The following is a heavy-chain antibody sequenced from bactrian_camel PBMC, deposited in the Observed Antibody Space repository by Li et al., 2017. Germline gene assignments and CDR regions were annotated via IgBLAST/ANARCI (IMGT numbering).Heavy chain of an antibody. CDR1: EHTYSRYH. J-gene: IGHJ4*01. D-gene: IGHD2*01. V-gene: IGHV3S55*01. Sequence: HVQLVESGGGSVQAGGSLRLSCTAREHTYSRYHMGWFRQSAGKEREPVATIDSDYSTTYANSVKGRFTISKDNAKNTVSLEMTSLTPEDTAMCYCAARTSGATFDRLSPSRYQYFGQGTQVTVS. CDR2: IDSDYST.